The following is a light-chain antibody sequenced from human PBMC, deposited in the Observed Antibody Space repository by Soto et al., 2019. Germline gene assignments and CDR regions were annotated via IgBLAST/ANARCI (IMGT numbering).Light chain of an antibody. Sequence: QLVLTQSPSASASLGASVKLTCALSSGHSSYAIAWHQQQPEKGPRDLMKLNSDGSHTRGDGIPDRFSGSRSGAERYLTISSVQSEDEADYYCQTWGTGILVFGGGTKLTVL. CDR3: QTWGTGILV. J-gene: IGLJ3*02. CDR2: LNSDGSH. CDR1: SGHSSYA. V-gene: IGLV4-69*01.